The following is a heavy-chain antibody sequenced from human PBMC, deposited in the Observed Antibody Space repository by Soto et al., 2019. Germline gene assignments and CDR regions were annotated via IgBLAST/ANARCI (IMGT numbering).Heavy chain of an antibody. CDR1: GFTFSSYA. V-gene: IGHV3-23*01. CDR2: ISGSGGST. D-gene: IGHD3-3*01. J-gene: IGHJ4*02. CDR3: ARVLRFLEWSSDYFDY. Sequence: EVQLLESGRGLVQPGGSLRLYCAASGFTFSSYAMSWVRQAPGKGLEWVSAISGSGGSTYYADSVKGRFTISRDNSKNTLYLQMNSLRAEDTAVYYCARVLRFLEWSSDYFDYWGQGTLVTVSS.